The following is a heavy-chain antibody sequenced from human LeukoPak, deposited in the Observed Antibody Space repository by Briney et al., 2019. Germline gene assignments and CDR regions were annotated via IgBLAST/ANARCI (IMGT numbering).Heavy chain of an antibody. J-gene: IGHJ5*02. V-gene: IGHV4-61*01. Sequence: SETLSLTCTVSGGSVSSSNYYWSWIRQPPGKGLEWIGYIYYSGSTNYNPSLKSRITISADTSKNQFSLKLSSVTAADTAVYYCARDRGIAVAVPYWFDPWGQGTLVTVSS. D-gene: IGHD6-19*01. CDR1: GGSVSSSNYY. CDR3: ARDRGIAVAVPYWFDP. CDR2: IYYSGST.